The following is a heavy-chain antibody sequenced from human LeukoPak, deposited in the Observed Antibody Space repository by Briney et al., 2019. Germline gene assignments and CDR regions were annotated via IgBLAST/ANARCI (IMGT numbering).Heavy chain of an antibody. D-gene: IGHD3-9*01. J-gene: IGHJ4*02. V-gene: IGHV3-23*01. CDR2: ISGSGGST. Sequence: PGGSLRLSCAASGFTFSSYAMSWVRQAPGKGLEWVSAISGSGGSTYYADSVKGRFTISRDNSKNTLYLQMNSLRAEDTAVYYCAKVNGLRYFDWLLHPIDYWGQGTLVTVSS. CDR1: GFTFSSYA. CDR3: AKVNGLRYFDWLLHPIDY.